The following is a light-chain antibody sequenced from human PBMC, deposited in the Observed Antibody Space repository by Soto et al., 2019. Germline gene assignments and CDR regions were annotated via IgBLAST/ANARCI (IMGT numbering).Light chain of an antibody. V-gene: IGKV3-15*01. CDR1: QSISYN. J-gene: IGKJ4*01. CDR3: QQYNKWPPLT. Sequence: EIVMTQSPATLSVSPGERATLSCRASQSISYNLAWYQQKVGQAPRLLIYGATTRDTGIPARFIGSGSGTEFTLTISSLQTEDFAVYYCQQYNKWPPLTFGGGTKVEI. CDR2: GAT.